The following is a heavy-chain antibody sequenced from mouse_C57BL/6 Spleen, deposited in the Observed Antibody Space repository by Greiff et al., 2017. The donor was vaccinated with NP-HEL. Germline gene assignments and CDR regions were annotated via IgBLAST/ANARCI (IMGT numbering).Heavy chain of an antibody. CDR2: ISDGGSYT. D-gene: IGHD1-1*01. Sequence: EVKLMESGGGLVKPGGSLKLSCAASGFTFSSYAMSWVRQTPEKRLEWVATISDGGSYTYYPDNVKGRFTISRDNAKNNLYLQMSHLKSEDTAMYYCARDRDYGTGFAYWGQGTLVTVSA. CDR1: GFTFSSYA. V-gene: IGHV5-4*01. CDR3: ARDRDYGTGFAY. J-gene: IGHJ3*01.